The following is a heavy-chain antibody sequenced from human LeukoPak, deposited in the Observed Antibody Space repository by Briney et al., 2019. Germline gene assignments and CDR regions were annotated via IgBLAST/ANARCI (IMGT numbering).Heavy chain of an antibody. CDR1: GFTFSGYS. Sequence: GGSLRLSCAASGFTFSGYSMIWVRQAPGKGLEWVSSISSSSIYIYYADSVKGRFTISRDNAKNSLYLQMNSLRAEDTAVYYCARTYYDFWSGYFGGPYYYYYYYMDVWGKGSTVTVSS. D-gene: IGHD3-3*01. CDR2: ISSSSIYI. J-gene: IGHJ6*03. CDR3: ARTYYDFWSGYFGGPYYYYYYYMDV. V-gene: IGHV3-21*01.